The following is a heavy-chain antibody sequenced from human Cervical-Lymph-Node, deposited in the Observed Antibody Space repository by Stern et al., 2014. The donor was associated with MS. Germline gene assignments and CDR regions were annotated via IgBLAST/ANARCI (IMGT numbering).Heavy chain of an antibody. Sequence: QLMQSGAEVKKPGTSVRVSCTASGDTFINFAFSWGRQAPGQGLEWMGGIIPILGTINYAQKIQGRVTITADESAPTVYMEVNSLRSDDTAVYYCARDNDDNGMDVWGQGTTVTVSS. CDR3: ARDNDDNGMDV. D-gene: IGHD1-1*01. J-gene: IGHJ6*02. V-gene: IGHV1-69*01. CDR1: GDTFINFA. CDR2: IIPILGTI.